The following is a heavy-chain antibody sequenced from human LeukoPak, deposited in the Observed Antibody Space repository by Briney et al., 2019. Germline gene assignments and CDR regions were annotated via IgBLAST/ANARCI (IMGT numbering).Heavy chain of an antibody. D-gene: IGHD2-15*01. Sequence: GGSLRLSCAASGFTFSSYAMSWVRQAPGKGLEWVSTISDSGGNAYYADSVKGRFTISRDNSKNTLYLQMNSLRAEDTALYYCAKDGFRGDCIGGSCYPFDPWGQGTLVTVSS. CDR1: GFTFSSYA. CDR3: AKDGFRGDCIGGSCYPFDP. CDR2: ISDSGGNA. V-gene: IGHV3-23*01. J-gene: IGHJ5*02.